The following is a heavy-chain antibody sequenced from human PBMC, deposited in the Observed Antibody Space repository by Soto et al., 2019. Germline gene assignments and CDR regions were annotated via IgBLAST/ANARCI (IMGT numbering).Heavy chain of an antibody. Sequence: QAQLVQSGAEVKKPGASVKVSCKASGYTFYSHSISWVRQAPGQGLEWMGRINGDYGNTQYAQKFRGRVTMTTDTSTPTVYMELTNLRSDDTAVYYCARCIQGDYYYGMDVWGQGTTVTVSS. CDR3: ARCIQGDYYYGMDV. J-gene: IGHJ6*02. V-gene: IGHV1-18*01. D-gene: IGHD5-18*01. CDR1: GYTFYSHS. CDR2: INGDYGNT.